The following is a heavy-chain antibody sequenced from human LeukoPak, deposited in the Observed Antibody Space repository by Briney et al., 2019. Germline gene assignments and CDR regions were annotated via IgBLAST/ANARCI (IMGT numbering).Heavy chain of an antibody. CDR1: GGSISSYY. V-gene: IGHV4-59*01. D-gene: IGHD1-26*01. CDR2: IYYSGST. Sequence: SETLSLTCTVSGGSISSYYWSWIRQPPGKGLEWIGYIYYSGSTNYNPSLKSRVTISVDTSKNQFSLKLSSVTAADTAVYYCEKSRSSQRLTFNYWGRGPLVTASS. CDR3: EKSRSSQRLTFNY. J-gene: IGHJ4*02.